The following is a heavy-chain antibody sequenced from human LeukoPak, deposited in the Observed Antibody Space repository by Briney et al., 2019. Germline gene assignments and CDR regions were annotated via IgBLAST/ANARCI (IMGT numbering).Heavy chain of an antibody. J-gene: IGHJ4*02. D-gene: IGHD3-22*01. Sequence: PSETLSLTCAVYGGSFSGYYWSWIRQPPGKGLEWIGEINHSGSTNYNPSLKSRVTISVDTSKNQFSLKLSSVTAADTAVYYCARQRRRLLLATYFDYWGQGTLVTVSS. CDR3: ARQRRRLLLATYFDY. CDR1: GGSFSGYY. CDR2: INHSGST. V-gene: IGHV4-34*01.